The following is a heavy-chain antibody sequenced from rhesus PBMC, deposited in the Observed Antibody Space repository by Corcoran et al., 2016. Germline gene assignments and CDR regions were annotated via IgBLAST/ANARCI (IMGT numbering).Heavy chain of an antibody. J-gene: IGHJ5-2*02. Sequence: EVKMVESGGGLAKPGGSLRRSGAASGFAFRGYWMGRVRQTPGKGLEWISSINRGGASTFYSDSVKGRFTISRDNSKNTLSLQMNSLRAEDTAVYYCAGYSLDVWGRGVLVTVSS. CDR1: GFAFRGYW. D-gene: IGHD3-34*01. V-gene: IGHV3S42*01. CDR2: INRGGAST. CDR3: AGYSLDV.